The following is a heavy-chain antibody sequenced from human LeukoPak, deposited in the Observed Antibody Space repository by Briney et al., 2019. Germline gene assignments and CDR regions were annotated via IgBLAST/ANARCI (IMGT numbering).Heavy chain of an antibody. Sequence: GASVKVSCKASGYTFTSYGISWVRQAPGQGLGWMGWISAYNGNTNYAQKLQGRVTMTTDTSTSTAYMELRSLRSDDTAVYYCARDQRYYYDSSGYYSYFDYWGQGTLVTVSS. D-gene: IGHD3-22*01. J-gene: IGHJ4*02. CDR3: ARDQRYYYDSSGYYSYFDY. CDR1: GYTFTSYG. V-gene: IGHV1-18*01. CDR2: ISAYNGNT.